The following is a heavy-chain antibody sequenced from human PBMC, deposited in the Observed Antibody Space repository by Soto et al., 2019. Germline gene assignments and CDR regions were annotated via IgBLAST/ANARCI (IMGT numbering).Heavy chain of an antibody. Sequence: QITLKESGPTLVKPTQTLTLTCTFSGFSLTTAGAGVGWIRQPPGKALEWLALTYWNDDTRYNPSLKSRLTITKDTTENQGVLPVTNMDPVDTATFYCAHRGYGNYPGDNWFDPWGQGSLVIVPS. D-gene: IGHD4-17*01. CDR3: AHRGYGNYPGDNWFDP. V-gene: IGHV2-5*01. CDR2: TYWNDDT. CDR1: GFSLTTAGAG. J-gene: IGHJ5*02.